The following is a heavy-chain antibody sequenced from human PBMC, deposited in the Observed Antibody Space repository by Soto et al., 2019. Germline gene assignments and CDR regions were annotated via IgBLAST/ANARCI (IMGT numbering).Heavy chain of an antibody. CDR2: ISTSSSHI. CDR3: ARHLYCSSSNCYRIYYGVDV. D-gene: IGHD2-2*02. CDR1: GFTFSSYS. V-gene: IGHV3-21*02. J-gene: IGHJ6*02. Sequence: EVQLVESGGGLVKPGGSLRLSCAASGFTFSSYSMNWVRQAPGKGLEWVSSISTSSSHIYYADPVKGRFTISRDNAKNSLYLQMNSLRAEDTAVYYCARHLYCSSSNCYRIYYGVDVWGQGTTVTVSS.